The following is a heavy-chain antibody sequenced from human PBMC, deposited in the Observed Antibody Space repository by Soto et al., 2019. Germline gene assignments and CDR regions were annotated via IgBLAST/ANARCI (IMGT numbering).Heavy chain of an antibody. J-gene: IGHJ6*02. V-gene: IGHV3-30*18. Sequence: PGGSLRLSCAASGFTFSSYGMHWVRQAPGKGLEWVAVISYDGSNKYYADSVKGRFTISRDNSKNTLYLQMNSLRAEDTAVYYCAKDSVTRLPYYYYYYGMDVWGQGTTVTV. CDR1: GFTFSSYG. D-gene: IGHD4-4*01. CDR3: AKDSVTRLPYYYYYYGMDV. CDR2: ISYDGSNK.